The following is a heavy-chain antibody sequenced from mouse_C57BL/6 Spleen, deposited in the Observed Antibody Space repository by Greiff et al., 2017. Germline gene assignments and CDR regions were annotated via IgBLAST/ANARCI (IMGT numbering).Heavy chain of an antibody. CDR3: ASFGYCWYFDV. D-gene: IGHD2-3*01. CDR1: GYAFSSYW. Sequence: VKLMESGAELVKPGASVKISCKASGYAFSSYWMNWVKQRPGKGLEWIGQIYPGDGDTNYNGKFKGKATLTADKSSSTAYMQLRRLTSEDSAVYLCASFGYCWYFDVWGTESALTVSS. J-gene: IGHJ1*03. V-gene: IGHV1-80*01. CDR2: IYPGDGDT.